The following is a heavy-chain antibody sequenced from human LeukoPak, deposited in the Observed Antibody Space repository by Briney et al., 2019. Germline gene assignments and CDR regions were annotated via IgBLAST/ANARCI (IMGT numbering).Heavy chain of an antibody. J-gene: IGHJ4*02. D-gene: IGHD6-13*01. CDR1: GYTFTSYG. CDR2: ISAYNGNT. Sequence: ASVKVSCKASGYTFTSYGISWVRQAPGQGLERMGWISAYNGNTNYAQKLQGRVTMTTDTSTSTAYMELRSLRSDDTAVYYCATMMDPAAAFDYWGQGTLVTVSS. CDR3: ATMMDPAAAFDY. V-gene: IGHV1-18*01.